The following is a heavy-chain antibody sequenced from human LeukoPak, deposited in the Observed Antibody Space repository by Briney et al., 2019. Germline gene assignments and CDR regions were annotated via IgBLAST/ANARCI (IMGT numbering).Heavy chain of an antibody. Sequence: SETLSLTCTVSGYSISSGYYWGWIRQPPGKGLEWIGSIYYSGSTYYNPSLKSRVPISVDTPKNQFSLKLRSVTAANTAICFCARESGTTGEVKFDPRGEGTVVWVSS. CDR3: ARESGTTGEVKFDP. J-gene: IGHJ5*02. CDR1: GYSISSGYY. V-gene: IGHV4-38-2*02. D-gene: IGHD4-17*01. CDR2: IYYSGST.